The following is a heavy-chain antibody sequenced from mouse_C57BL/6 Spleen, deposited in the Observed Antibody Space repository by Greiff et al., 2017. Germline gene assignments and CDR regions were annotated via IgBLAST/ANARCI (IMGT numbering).Heavy chain of an antibody. J-gene: IGHJ3*01. CDR3: TTSYYGSWFAY. Sequence: VQLKESGAGLVRPGASVKLSCTASGFNIKDDYMHWVKQRPEQGLEWIGWIDPENGDTEYASKFQGKATITADTSSNTAYLQLSSLTSEDTAVYYCTTSYYGSWFAYWGQGTLVTVSA. D-gene: IGHD2-10*01. V-gene: IGHV14-4*01. CDR1: GFNIKDDY. CDR2: IDPENGDT.